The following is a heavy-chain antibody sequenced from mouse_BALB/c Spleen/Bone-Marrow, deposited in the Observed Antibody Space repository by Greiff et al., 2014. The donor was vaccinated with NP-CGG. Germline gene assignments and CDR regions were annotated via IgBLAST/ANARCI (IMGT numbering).Heavy chain of an antibody. V-gene: IGHV1-14*01. J-gene: IGHJ4*01. Sequence: VQLQQPGPELVKPGASVKMSCKASGYTFTSYFMHWVKQKPGQGLEWIGYINPYNDGTKYNEKFKGKATLTSDKSSSTAYMELSSLTSEDSAVYYCARRWLPYAMDYWGQGTSVTVSS. D-gene: IGHD2-3*01. CDR2: INPYNDGT. CDR1: GYTFTSYF. CDR3: ARRWLPYAMDY.